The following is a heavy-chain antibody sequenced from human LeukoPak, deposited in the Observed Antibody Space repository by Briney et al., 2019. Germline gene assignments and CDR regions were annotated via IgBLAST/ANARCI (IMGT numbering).Heavy chain of an antibody. J-gene: IGHJ4*02. CDR1: GFTFSSYS. V-gene: IGHV3-21*01. CDR3: ARVRGDFWSGYTYYFDY. D-gene: IGHD3-3*01. Sequence: PGGSLRLSCSASGFTFSSYSMNWVRQAPGKGLEWVSSISSSSSYIYYADSVKGRFTISRDNAKNSLYLQMNSLRAEDTAVYYCARVRGDFWSGYTYYFDYWGQGTLVTVSS. CDR2: ISSSSSYI.